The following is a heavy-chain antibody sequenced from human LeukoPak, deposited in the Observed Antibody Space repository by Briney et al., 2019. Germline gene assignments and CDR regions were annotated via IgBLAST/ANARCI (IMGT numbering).Heavy chain of an antibody. J-gene: IGHJ1*01. CDR1: GGSISTSSYY. D-gene: IGHD3-22*01. CDR2: VYYSGST. Sequence: PSETLSLTCTVSGGSISTSSYYWGWIRQPPGKGLEWIGSVYYSGSTYYNPSLKSRVTISIDTSKNQFSLKLTSVTAADPAVYFCASVTYNYDSSGYTRSLEYFQHWGLGTLVTVSS. V-gene: IGHV4-39*07. CDR3: ASVTYNYDSSGYTRSLEYFQH.